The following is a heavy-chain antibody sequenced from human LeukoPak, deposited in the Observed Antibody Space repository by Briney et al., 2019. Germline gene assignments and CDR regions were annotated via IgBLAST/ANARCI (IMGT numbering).Heavy chain of an antibody. J-gene: IGHJ4*02. Sequence: GASNMLSCTTSENALTGYHMHLGGRPPRQRIEWVAIIKSTGDTTVYAQKFQGRVTVTRDTSTSTVYMDLSSLSSEDTAVYYCVREDAHTYYFDFWGPGTLVTVSS. CDR3: VREDAHTYYFDF. CDR2: IKSTGDTT. V-gene: IGHV1-46*01. CDR1: ENALTGYH. D-gene: IGHD2-2*01.